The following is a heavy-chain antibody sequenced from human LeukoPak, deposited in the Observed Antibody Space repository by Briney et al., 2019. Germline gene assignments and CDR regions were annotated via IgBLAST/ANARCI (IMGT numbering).Heavy chain of an antibody. CDR2: IYYSGST. J-gene: IGHJ4*02. D-gene: IGHD3-10*01. CDR3: ARRRFGEFHDY. Sequence: PSETLSLTCTVSGGSTSSYYWSWIRQPPGKGLEWIGYIYYSGSTNYNPSLKSRVTISVVTSKNQFSLKLSSVTAADTAVYYCARRRFGEFHDYWGQGTLVTVSS. CDR1: GGSTSSYY. V-gene: IGHV4-59*01.